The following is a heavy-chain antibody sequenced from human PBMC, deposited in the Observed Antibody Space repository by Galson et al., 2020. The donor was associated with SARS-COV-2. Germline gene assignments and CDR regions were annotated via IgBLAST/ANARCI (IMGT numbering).Heavy chain of an antibody. CDR3: TREMGAVHQHGIDH. CDR1: GGSLTSSPFC. Sequence: LETLSLTCTVSGGSLTSSPFCWGWVRQPPGKGLEWIGSICYTGKTYYSPSLTRRLTVSADTSTRQFSLNLGSLTAADTAVYYCTREMGAVHQHGIDHWGQGTLVTLSS. CDR2: ICYTGKT. D-gene: IGHD3-16*01. V-gene: IGHV4-39*07. J-gene: IGHJ4*02.